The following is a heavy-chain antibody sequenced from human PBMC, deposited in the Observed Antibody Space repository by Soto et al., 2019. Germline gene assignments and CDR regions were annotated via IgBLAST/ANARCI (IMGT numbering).Heavy chain of an antibody. CDR3: TTGEGYYYDY. Sequence: EVQLVESGGGLVKPGESLRLSCAASDFTFTNLWMNWVRQTPGKGLEWVGRIKSKTHGGTTDYAAPVKGRFSISRDDSNNTVHLQMNSRKIEDTAVYYCTTGEGYYYDYWGQGTLVTVSS. CDR1: DFTFTNLW. D-gene: IGHD3-16*01. CDR2: IKSKTHGGTT. V-gene: IGHV3-15*07. J-gene: IGHJ4*02.